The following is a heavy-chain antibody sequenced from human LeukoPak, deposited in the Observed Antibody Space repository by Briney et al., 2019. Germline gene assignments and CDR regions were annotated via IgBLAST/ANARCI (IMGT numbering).Heavy chain of an antibody. J-gene: IGHJ4*02. CDR3: ARTAIAAANFDY. Sequence: SVKVSCKASGATFSSYAISWVRQAPGQGLEWMGGIIPIFGTANYAQKFQGRVTITTDESTSTAYMELSSLRSEDTAVYYCARTAIAAANFDYWGQGTLVTVSS. CDR1: GATFSSYA. D-gene: IGHD6-13*01. CDR2: IIPIFGTA. V-gene: IGHV1-69*05.